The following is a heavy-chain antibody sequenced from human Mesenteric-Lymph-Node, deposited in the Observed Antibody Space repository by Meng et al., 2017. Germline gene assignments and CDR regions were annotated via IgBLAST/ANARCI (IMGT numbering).Heavy chain of an antibody. J-gene: IGHJ4*02. CDR1: GGTFSSYA. CDR3: ARDRVPWVTTGGYFDY. Sequence: SVKVSCKASGGTFSSYAISWVRQAPGQGLEWMGGIIPNFGTANYAQKFQGRVTITADESTSTAYMELSSLRSEDTAVYYCARDRVPWVTTGGYFDYWGQGTLVTVSS. V-gene: IGHV1-69*13. D-gene: IGHD4-17*01. CDR2: IIPNFGTA.